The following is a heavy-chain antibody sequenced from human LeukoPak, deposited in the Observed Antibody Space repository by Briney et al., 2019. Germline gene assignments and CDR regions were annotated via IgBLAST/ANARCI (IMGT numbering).Heavy chain of an antibody. Sequence: SETLSLTCTVSGGSISSYYWSWIRQPPGKGLEWIGYIYYSGSTNYNPSLKSRVTISVDTSKNQFSLRLSSVTAADTAVYYCASRIAVSKFDYWGQRTLVTVSS. V-gene: IGHV4-59*12. CDR1: GGSISSYY. J-gene: IGHJ4*02. D-gene: IGHD6-19*01. CDR3: ASRIAVSKFDY. CDR2: IYYSGST.